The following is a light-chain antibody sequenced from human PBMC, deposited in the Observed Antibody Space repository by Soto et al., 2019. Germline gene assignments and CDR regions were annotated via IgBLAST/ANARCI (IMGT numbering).Light chain of an antibody. CDR1: QSVSSS. CDR3: QQYKTWPLT. J-gene: IGKJ4*01. V-gene: IGKV3-15*01. Sequence: EIVMTQSPATLSVSPGEGATLSCRASQSVSSSLAWYQQKPGQAPRLLIYAASTRATGIPARFSGSGSGTELTLTISRLQSEDFAVYYCQQYKTWPLTFGGGTKLEL. CDR2: AAS.